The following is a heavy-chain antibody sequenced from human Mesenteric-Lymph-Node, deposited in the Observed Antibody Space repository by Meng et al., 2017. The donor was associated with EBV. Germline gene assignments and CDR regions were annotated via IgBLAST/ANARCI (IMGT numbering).Heavy chain of an antibody. CDR1: GASISSGSYY. CDR3: VSYDYGNYVSFDS. J-gene: IGHJ4*02. CDR2: IYYRGST. D-gene: IGHD4-11*01. V-gene: IGHV4-39*01. Sequence: QRQLQEAGPGMVEPSETVSLTCSVFGASISSGSYYWGWIRQPPGKGLEWIGSIYYRGSTYYNPSLRSRVTISVDTSKNHFSLKLSSVTAADTAMYYCVSYDYGNYVSFDSWGQGILVTVSS.